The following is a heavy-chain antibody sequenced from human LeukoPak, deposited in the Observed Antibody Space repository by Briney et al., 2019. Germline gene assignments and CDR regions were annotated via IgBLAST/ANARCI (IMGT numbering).Heavy chain of an antibody. V-gene: IGHV3-23*01. CDR2: ISGSGGST. J-gene: IGHJ4*02. Sequence: GGSLRLSCATSGFTFSSYAMSWVRQAPGKGLEWVSAISGSGGSTYYADSVKGRFTISRDNSKNTLYLQMNSLRAEDTAVYYCAKSGTTVTSRDYYVDYCGQRTLFTVSS. CDR3: AKSGTTVTSRDYYVDY. CDR1: GFTFSSYA. D-gene: IGHD4-17*01.